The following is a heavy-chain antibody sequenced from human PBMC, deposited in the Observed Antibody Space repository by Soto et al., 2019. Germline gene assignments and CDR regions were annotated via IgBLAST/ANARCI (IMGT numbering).Heavy chain of an antibody. V-gene: IGHV3-23*01. CDR3: AKPWGLERRNRYFDY. J-gene: IGHJ4*02. CDR2: ISGSGGST. Sequence: GSLRLSCAASGFTFSSYAMSWVRQAPGKGLEWVSAISGSGGSTCYADSVKGRFTISRDNSKNTLYLQMNSLRAEDTAVYYCAKPWGLERRNRYFDYWGQGNLVTVSS. CDR1: GFTFSSYA. D-gene: IGHD1-1*01.